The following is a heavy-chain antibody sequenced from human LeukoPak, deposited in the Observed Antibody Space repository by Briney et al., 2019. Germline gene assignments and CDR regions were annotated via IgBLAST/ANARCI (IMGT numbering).Heavy chain of an antibody. Sequence: GESLKISCQVSGYIFSSYAMHWVRQAPGKGLEWVAIISYDGSNKYYADSVKGRFTISRDNSKNTLYLQMNSLRAEDTAVYYCARVTRMVVVVPAANEPSYYYYYVDVWGKGTTVTVSS. CDR3: ARVTRMVVVVPAANEPSYYYYYVDV. V-gene: IGHV3-30-3*01. J-gene: IGHJ6*03. CDR1: GYIFSSYA. CDR2: ISYDGSNK. D-gene: IGHD2-2*01.